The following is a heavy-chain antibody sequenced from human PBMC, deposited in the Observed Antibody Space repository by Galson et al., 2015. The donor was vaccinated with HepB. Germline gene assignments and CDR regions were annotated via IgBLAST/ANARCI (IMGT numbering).Heavy chain of an antibody. V-gene: IGHV1-46*01. J-gene: IGHJ6*02. CDR1: GYTFTSYY. CDR3: ARDRDTVGSYYYYGMDV. D-gene: IGHD4-23*01. Sequence: SVKVSCKASGYTFTSYYMHWVRQAPGQGLEWMGIINPSGGSTSYAQKFQGRVTMTRDTSTSTVYMELSSLRSEDTAVYYCARDRDTVGSYYYYGMDVWGQGTTVTVSS. CDR2: INPSGGST.